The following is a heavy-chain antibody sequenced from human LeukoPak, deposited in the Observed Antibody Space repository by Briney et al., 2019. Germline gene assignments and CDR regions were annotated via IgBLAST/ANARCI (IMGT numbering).Heavy chain of an antibody. V-gene: IGHV1-18*01. CDR2: ISAYNGNT. J-gene: IGHJ4*02. CDR1: GYTFTSYG. D-gene: IGHD6-13*01. CDR3: AKEPRRVSNEEYSSSWYDY. Sequence: ASVKVSCKASGYTFTSYGISWVRQAPGQGLEWMGWISAYNGNTNYAQKLQGRVTMTTDTSTSTAYMELRSLRSDDTAVYYCAKEPRRVSNEEYSSSWYDYWGQGTLVTVSS.